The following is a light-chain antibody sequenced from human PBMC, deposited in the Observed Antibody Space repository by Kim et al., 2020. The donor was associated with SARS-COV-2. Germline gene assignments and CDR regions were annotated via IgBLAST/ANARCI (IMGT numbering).Light chain of an antibody. Sequence: SVALGQTARLTCGGSNIGSKNVHWYQQKPGQAPVLVIYRDSNRPSGIPERFSGSNSGNTATLTISRAQAGDEADYYCQLWDSSTAVFGGGTQLTVL. V-gene: IGLV3-9*01. CDR1: NIGSKN. J-gene: IGLJ3*02. CDR2: RDS. CDR3: QLWDSSTAV.